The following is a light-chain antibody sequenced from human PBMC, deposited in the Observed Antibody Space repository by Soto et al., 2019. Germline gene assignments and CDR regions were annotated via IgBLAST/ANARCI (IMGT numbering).Light chain of an antibody. Sequence: DIQMTQSPSSLFASVGDRVTITCRASQSIASYLNWYQQKPGKAPNLLIYATSSLQSGVPSRFSGSGSGSDFTLAISNLQAEDFATYYCQQSYSTGWTFGQGTKVEVK. J-gene: IGKJ1*01. V-gene: IGKV1-39*01. CDR3: QQSYSTGWT. CDR2: ATS. CDR1: QSIASY.